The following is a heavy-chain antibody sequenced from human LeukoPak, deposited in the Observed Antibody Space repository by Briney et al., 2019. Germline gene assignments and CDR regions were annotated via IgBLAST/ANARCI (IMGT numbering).Heavy chain of an antibody. CDR2: INHSGST. D-gene: IGHD5-18*01. CDR1: GGSFSGYY. V-gene: IGHV4-34*01. J-gene: IGHJ4*02. CDR3: ARGRSYGFDFDS. Sequence: SETLSLTCAVYGGSFSGYYWSWIRQPPGKGLEWIGEINHSGSTNYNPSLKSRVTISVDTSKNQFSLKLTSVTAADTAVYYCARGRSYGFDFDSWGPGTLVIVSS.